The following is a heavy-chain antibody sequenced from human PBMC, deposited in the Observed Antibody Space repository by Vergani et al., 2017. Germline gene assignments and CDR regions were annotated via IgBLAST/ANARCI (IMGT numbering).Heavy chain of an antibody. CDR2: ISGSGGFT. J-gene: IGHJ4*02. CDR3: AKDNVPGYYDSSGYCDY. CDR1: GFTFTNFA. Sequence: EVQLLESGGNLVQPGGSLRLSCAASGFTFTNFAMTWVRQAPGEGLEWVSGISGSGGFTYYADSVKGRFTISRDNSKNTMFLQMNNLRADDTAVYYCAKDNVPGYYDSSGYCDYWGQGTLVTVSS. D-gene: IGHD3-22*01. V-gene: IGHV3-23*01.